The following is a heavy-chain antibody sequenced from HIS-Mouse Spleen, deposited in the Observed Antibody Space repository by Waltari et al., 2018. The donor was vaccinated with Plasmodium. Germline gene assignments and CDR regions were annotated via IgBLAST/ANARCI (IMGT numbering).Heavy chain of an antibody. CDR1: GFSLSTSGMC. J-gene: IGHJ6*02. V-gene: IGHV2-70*15. CDR2: IDWDDDK. CDR3: ARTTYSSSSAKYYYYGMDV. D-gene: IGHD6-6*01. Sequence: QVTLRESGRALVKPTQTLTLTCTFSGFSLSTSGMCVSWIRQPPGQALEWFARIDWDDDKYYSTSLKNRLTISKDTAKNQVVLTMTNMDPVDTATYYCARTTYSSSSAKYYYYGMDVWGQGTTVTVSS.